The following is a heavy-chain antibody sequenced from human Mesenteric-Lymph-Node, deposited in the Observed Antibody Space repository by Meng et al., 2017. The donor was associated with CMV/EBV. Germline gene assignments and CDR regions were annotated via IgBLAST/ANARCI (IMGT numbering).Heavy chain of an antibody. CDR2: IRYDGSNQ. CDR1: GFNFNSYG. Sequence: GGSLRLSCVTSGFNFNSYGLHWVRQAPGQGPEWVAFIRYDGSNQYFADSVKGRFTISRDSSSDTLYLQMNSLRVEDTAMYYCAKGRQRYYFDYWGQGTRVTVSS. V-gene: IGHV3-30*02. J-gene: IGHJ4*02. CDR3: AKGRQRYYFDY.